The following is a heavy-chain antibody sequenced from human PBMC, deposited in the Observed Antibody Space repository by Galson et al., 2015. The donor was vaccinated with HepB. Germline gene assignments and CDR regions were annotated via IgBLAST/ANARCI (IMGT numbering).Heavy chain of an antibody. J-gene: IGHJ4*02. CDR2: IRSKAYGGTT. CDR1: GFSFGDYA. CDR3: TRAPQGAYGDYGDY. Sequence: SLRLSCAASGFSFGDYAISWFRQAPGKGLEWVGFIRSKAYGGTTEYAASVKGRFTISRDDSKSIAYLRMNSLKTDDTAVYYCTRAPQGAYGDYGDYWGQGTLVTVSS. D-gene: IGHD4-17*01. V-gene: IGHV3-49*03.